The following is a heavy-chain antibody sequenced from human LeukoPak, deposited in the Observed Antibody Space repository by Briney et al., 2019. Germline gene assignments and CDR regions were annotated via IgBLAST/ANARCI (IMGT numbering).Heavy chain of an antibody. V-gene: IGHV3-43*01. J-gene: IGHJ3*02. CDR1: GFTFDDYT. CDR2: ISWDGGST. D-gene: IGHD1-26*01. Sequence: GGSLRLSCAASGFTFDDYTMHWVRQAPGKGLEWVSLISWDGGSTYYADSVKGRFTMSRDNAKNSLYLQMNSLRAEDTAVYYCARLRSTKDRAFDIWGQGTMVTVSS. CDR3: ARLRSTKDRAFDI.